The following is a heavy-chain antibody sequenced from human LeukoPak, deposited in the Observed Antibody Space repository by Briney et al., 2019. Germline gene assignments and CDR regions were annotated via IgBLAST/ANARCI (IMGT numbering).Heavy chain of an antibody. CDR3: ARAYSGYDFFDY. V-gene: IGHV1-69*13. CDR1: GYTFTGYC. D-gene: IGHD5-12*01. J-gene: IGHJ4*02. CDR2: IIPIFGTA. Sequence: SVKVSCKASGYTFTGYCIHWVRQAHGQGLEWMGGIIPIFGTANYAQKFQGRVTITADESTSTAYMEVSSLRSEDTAVYYCARAYSGYDFFDYWGQGILVTVSS.